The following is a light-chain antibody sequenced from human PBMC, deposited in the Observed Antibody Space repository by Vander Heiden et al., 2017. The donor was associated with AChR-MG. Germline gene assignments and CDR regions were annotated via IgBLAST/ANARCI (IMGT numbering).Light chain of an antibody. V-gene: IGLV1-47*01. CDR1: SSNIGSNF. CDR3: AAWDYSLSGYVI. CDR2: RNN. Sequence: QSVLTQPPSTSGTPGQRVTISCSGSSSNIGSNFVYWYQQLPGTAPKLLIYRNNQRPSGVPDRFSGSKSGISASLAISGLRSEDEADYYCAAWDYSLSGYVIFGGGTKLTVL. J-gene: IGLJ2*01.